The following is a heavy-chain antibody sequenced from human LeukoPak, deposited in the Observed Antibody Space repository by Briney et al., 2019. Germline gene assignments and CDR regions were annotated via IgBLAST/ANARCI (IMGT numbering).Heavy chain of an antibody. J-gene: IGHJ5*02. CDR1: GGSISSYY. CDR3: ARVYSLSVLSFRAPSWFDL. D-gene: IGHD2-15*01. Sequence: SETLSLTCTVSGGSISSYYWSWIRQPPGKGLEWIGYINYSGSTNYNPSLMSRVTISVDTSKNKFSLKLSSVTAADTAVDYCARVYSLSVLSFRAPSWFDLWGQGTLVTVSS. V-gene: IGHV4-59*01. CDR2: INYSGST.